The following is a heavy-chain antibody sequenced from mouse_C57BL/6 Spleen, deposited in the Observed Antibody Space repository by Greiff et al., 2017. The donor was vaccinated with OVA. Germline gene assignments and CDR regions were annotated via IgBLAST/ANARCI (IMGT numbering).Heavy chain of an antibody. D-gene: IGHD2-4*01. CDR3: ARGNDYFWYFDV. CDR2: INPGSGGT. CDR1: GYAFTNYL. Sequence: QVQLQQSGAELVRPGTSVKVSCKASGYAFTNYLIEWVKQRPGQGLEWIGVINPGSGGTNYNEKFKGKATLTADKSSSTAYMQLSSLKSEDSAVYFCARGNDYFWYFDVWGTGTTVTVSS. V-gene: IGHV1-54*01. J-gene: IGHJ1*03.